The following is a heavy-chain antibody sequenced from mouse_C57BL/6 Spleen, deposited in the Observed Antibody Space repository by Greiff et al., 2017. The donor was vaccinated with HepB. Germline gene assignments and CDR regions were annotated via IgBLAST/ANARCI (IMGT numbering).Heavy chain of an antibody. CDR2: IDPSDSYT. CDR3: ARGIYDGYYYFDY. V-gene: IGHV1-69*01. Sequence: QVQLQQPGAELVMPGASVKLSCKASGYTFTSYWMHWVKQRPGHGLEWIGEIDPSDSYTNYNQKFKGKSTLTVDKSSSTAYMQLSSLTSEDSAVYYCARGIYDGYYYFDYWGQGTTLTVSS. D-gene: IGHD2-3*01. J-gene: IGHJ2*01. CDR1: GYTFTSYW.